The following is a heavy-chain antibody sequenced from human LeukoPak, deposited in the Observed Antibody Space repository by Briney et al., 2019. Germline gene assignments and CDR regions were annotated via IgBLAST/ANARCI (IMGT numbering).Heavy chain of an antibody. J-gene: IGHJ4*02. CDR2: ISGSGGST. D-gene: IGHD3-22*01. V-gene: IGHV3-23*01. CDR1: GFTFSSYA. CDR3: AKDLYDSSGESD. Sequence: GGSLRLSCAASGFTFSSYAMSWVRQAPGKGLEWVSAISGSGGSTYYADSVKDRFTISRDNSKNTLYLQMNSLRAEDTAVYYCAKDLYDSSGESDWGQGTLVTVSS.